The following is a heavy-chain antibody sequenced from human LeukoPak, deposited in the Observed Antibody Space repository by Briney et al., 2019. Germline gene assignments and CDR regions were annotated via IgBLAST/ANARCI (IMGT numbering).Heavy chain of an antibody. D-gene: IGHD3-3*01. CDR1: GGSISSYY. V-gene: IGHV4-59*01. Sequence: SETLSLTCTVSGGSISSYYWSWIRQPPGKGLEWIGYIYYSGSTNYNPSLKSRVTISVDTSKNQFSLKLSSVTAADTAVYYCARGYRSDYLYPIFDYWGQGTLVTVSS. CDR2: IYYSGST. J-gene: IGHJ4*02. CDR3: ARGYRSDYLYPIFDY.